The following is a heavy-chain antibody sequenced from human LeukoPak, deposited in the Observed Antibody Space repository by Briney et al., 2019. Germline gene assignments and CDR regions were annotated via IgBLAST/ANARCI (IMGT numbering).Heavy chain of an antibody. CDR3: ARGSDSSGCPGYY. D-gene: IGHD6-19*01. V-gene: IGHV3-21*01. CDR2: ISSSSSYI. CDR1: GFTFSSYS. J-gene: IGHJ4*02. Sequence: GGSLRLSCAASGFTFSSYSMNWVRQAPGKGLEWVSSISSSSSYIYYADSVKGRFTISRDNAKNSLYLQMNSLRAEDTAVYYCARGSDSSGCPGYYWGQGTLVTVS.